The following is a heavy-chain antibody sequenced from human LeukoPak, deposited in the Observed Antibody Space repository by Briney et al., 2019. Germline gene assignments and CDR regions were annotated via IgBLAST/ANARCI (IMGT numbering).Heavy chain of an antibody. J-gene: IGHJ6*02. Sequence: ASVKVSCKASGFTFTSSAMQWVRHARGQRREWKGWIVVGTGNTNHAQKYQERVTITRDMPTSTAYMELSSLRSEATAVYYCAAEDYYYGMDVWGQGTTVTVSS. CDR1: GFTFTSSA. V-gene: IGHV1-58*02. CDR3: AAEDYYYGMDV. CDR2: IVVGTGNT.